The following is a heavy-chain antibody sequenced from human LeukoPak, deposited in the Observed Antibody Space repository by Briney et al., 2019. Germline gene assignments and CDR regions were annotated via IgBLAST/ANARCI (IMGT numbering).Heavy chain of an antibody. CDR2: IYYSGST. J-gene: IGHJ4*02. Sequence: PSETLSLTCTVSGGSIISYYWSWIRQPPGKGLEWIGYIYYSGSTNYNPSLKSRVTISVDTSKNQFSLKLSSMTAADTAVYYCARLTQLVKWGQGTLVTVSS. CDR3: ARLTQLVK. V-gene: IGHV4-59*01. D-gene: IGHD6-13*01. CDR1: GGSIISYY.